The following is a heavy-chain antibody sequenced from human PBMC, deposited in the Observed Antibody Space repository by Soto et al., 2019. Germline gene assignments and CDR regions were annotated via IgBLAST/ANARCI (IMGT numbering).Heavy chain of an antibody. V-gene: IGHV4-61*01. CDR2: IYYSGST. CDR3: ARDRLANWFDP. Sequence: SSETLSLTCSVSNSSVNNRYYWNWIRQPPGKGLEWIGYIYYSGSTKYNPSLKSRVTISVDTSKNQFSLKLSSVTAADTAVYYCARDRLANWFDPWGQGTLVTVSS. D-gene: IGHD3-9*01. J-gene: IGHJ5*02. CDR1: NSSVNNRYY.